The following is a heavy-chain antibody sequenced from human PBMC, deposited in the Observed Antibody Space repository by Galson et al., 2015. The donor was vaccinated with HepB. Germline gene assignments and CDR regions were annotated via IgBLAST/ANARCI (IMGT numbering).Heavy chain of an antibody. CDR1: GFTFSNAW. Sequence: SLRLSCAGSGFTFSNAWMSWVRQAPGKGLEWVGRIKSESVGGTIDYAAPVKGRFTISRDDSKNMVYLQMNSLKIEDTAVYYCASGGFAFDIWGQGTMVTVSP. V-gene: IGHV3-15*01. D-gene: IGHD3-10*01. CDR3: ASGGFAFDI. CDR2: IKSESVGGTI. J-gene: IGHJ3*02.